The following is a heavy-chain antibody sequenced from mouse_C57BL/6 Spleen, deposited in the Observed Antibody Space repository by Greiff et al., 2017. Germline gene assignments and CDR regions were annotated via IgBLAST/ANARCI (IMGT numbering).Heavy chain of an antibody. CDR2: INHDGSST. V-gene: IGHV5-16*01. J-gene: IGHJ1*03. CDR1: GFTFSDYY. D-gene: IGHD4-1*02. Sequence: EVQGVESEGGLVQPGSSMKLSCTASGFTFSDYYMAWVRQVPEQGLEWVANINHDGSSTYYLDSLKSRFIISRDNAKNILYLQMSSLTSEHTATYYCARDGSQLGPHWYLDVWGTGTTVTVSS. CDR3: ARDGSQLGPHWYLDV.